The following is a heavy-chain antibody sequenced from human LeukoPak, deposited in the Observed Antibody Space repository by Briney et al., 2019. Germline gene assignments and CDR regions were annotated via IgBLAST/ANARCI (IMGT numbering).Heavy chain of an antibody. CDR1: GYTFTSYD. Sequence: ASVKVSCKASGYTFTSYDINWVRQATGQGLEWMGWMNPNSGNTGYAQKFQGRVTMTRNTSISTAYMELSSLRSEATAVYYCAIAYRAASVTCYFDYWGQGTLVTVSS. D-gene: IGHD6-13*01. V-gene: IGHV1-8*01. CDR3: AIAYRAASVTCYFDY. CDR2: MNPNSGNT. J-gene: IGHJ4*02.